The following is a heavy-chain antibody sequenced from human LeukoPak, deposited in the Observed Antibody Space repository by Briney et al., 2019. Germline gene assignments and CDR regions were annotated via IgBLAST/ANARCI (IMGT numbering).Heavy chain of an antibody. J-gene: IGHJ4*02. CDR1: GFTFSDYY. V-gene: IGHV3-11*04. CDR2: ISSSGSTI. Sequence: GGSLRLSCAASGFTFSDYYMSWIRQAPGKGLEWVSYISSSGSTIYYADSVKGRFTISRDNAKNSLYLQMNSLRAEDTAVYYCAKEDLGYYYDSSGYFDYWGQGTLVTVSS. CDR3: AKEDLGYYYDSSGYFDY. D-gene: IGHD3-22*01.